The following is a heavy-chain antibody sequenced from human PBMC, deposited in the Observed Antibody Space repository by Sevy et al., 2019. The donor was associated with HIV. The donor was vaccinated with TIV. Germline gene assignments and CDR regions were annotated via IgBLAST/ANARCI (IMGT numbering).Heavy chain of an antibody. CDR2: FDPEDGET. Sequence: ASVKVSCKVSGYTLTELSMHWVRQAPGKGLEWMGGFDPEDGETIYAQKFQDRVTMTEDTSTDTAYMELSSLRSEDTAVYYCATGLPSRRFASIVFDYWGQGTLVTVSS. CDR3: ATGLPSRRFASIVFDY. J-gene: IGHJ4*02. CDR1: GYTLTELS. V-gene: IGHV1-24*01. D-gene: IGHD3-22*01.